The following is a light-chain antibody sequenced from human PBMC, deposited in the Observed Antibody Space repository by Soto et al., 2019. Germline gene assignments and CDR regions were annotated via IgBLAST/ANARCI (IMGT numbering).Light chain of an antibody. CDR3: MQATHWPFT. V-gene: IGKV2-30*01. CDR2: KIS. J-gene: IGKJ2*01. CDR1: QGLVYSDGNIY. Sequence: EVVMTQSPLSLPVTLGQPASISCKSTQGLVYSDGNIYLNWFHQRPGQSPRRLIHKISDRDSGVTDILIGSRSGTDFTLEISSVEAEDVGIYYCMQATHWPFTFGQETTLEIK.